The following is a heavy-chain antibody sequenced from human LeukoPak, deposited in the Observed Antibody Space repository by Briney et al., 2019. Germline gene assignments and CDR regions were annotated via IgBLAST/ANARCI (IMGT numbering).Heavy chain of an antibody. CDR1: GGSISSYY. CDR2: NYFSGST. V-gene: IGHV4-59*01. CDR3: ARVGYCSGGSCYSDYYYGMDV. D-gene: IGHD2-15*01. J-gene: IGHJ6*02. Sequence: SETLSLTCTVSGGSISSYYWSWIRQPPGKGLECVGYNYFSGSTNYNPSLKSRVTISVDTSKNQFSLTLSSVTAADTAVYYCARVGYCSGGSCYSDYYYGMDVSGQGTTVTVSS.